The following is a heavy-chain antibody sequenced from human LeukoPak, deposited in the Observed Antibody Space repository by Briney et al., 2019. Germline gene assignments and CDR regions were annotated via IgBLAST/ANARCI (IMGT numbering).Heavy chain of an antibody. D-gene: IGHD3-9*01. Sequence: PSETLSLTCAVYGGPFSGYYWSWIRQPPGKGLEWIGEINHSGSTNYNPSLKSRVTISVDTSKNQFSLKLSSVTAADTAVYYCASRRAGPYGILTGYYPLDYWGQGTLVTVSS. V-gene: IGHV4-34*01. CDR1: GGPFSGYY. J-gene: IGHJ4*02. CDR2: INHSGST. CDR3: ASRRAGPYGILTGYYPLDY.